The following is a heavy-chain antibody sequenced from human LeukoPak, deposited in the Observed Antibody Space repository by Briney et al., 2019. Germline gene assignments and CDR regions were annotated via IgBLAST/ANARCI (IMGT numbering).Heavy chain of an antibody. J-gene: IGHJ4*02. CDR1: GFTFSSYW. Sequence: GGSLRLSCAASGFTFSSYWMSWVRQAPGKGLEWVANIKQDGSEKYYVDSVKGRFTISRDNAENSLYLQMNSLRAEDTAVYYCARDHDAADTGWDYFDYWGQGTLVTVSS. CDR3: ARDHDAADTGWDYFDY. CDR2: IKQDGSEK. V-gene: IGHV3-7*01. D-gene: IGHD5-18*01.